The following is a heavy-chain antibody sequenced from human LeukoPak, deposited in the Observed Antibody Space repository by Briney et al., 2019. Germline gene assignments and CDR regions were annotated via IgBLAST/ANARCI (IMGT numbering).Heavy chain of an antibody. CDR3: ARDYYDSSGYANWFDP. V-gene: IGHV3-23*01. CDR2: ISGSGGST. CDR1: GFTFSSYA. Sequence: PGGSLRLSCAASGFTFSSYAMSWVRQAPGKGLEWVSAISGSGGSTYYADSVKGRFTISRDNSKNTLYLQMNSLRAEDTAVYYCARDYYDSSGYANWFDPWGQGTLVTVSS. D-gene: IGHD3-22*01. J-gene: IGHJ5*02.